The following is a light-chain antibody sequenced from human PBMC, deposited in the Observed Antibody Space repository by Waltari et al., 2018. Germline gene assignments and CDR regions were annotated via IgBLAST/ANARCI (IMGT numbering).Light chain of an antibody. J-gene: IGLJ2*01. Sequence: QSALTQPPSASGSPGQPVPISCTGPSSDIGGYNYVSWYQQHPGKAPKLMIYEVSKRPSGVPDRFSGSKSGNTASLTVSGLQAEDEADYYCTSYAGSNNLVFGGGTKLTVL. CDR3: TSYAGSNNLV. V-gene: IGLV2-8*01. CDR1: SSDIGGYNY. CDR2: EVS.